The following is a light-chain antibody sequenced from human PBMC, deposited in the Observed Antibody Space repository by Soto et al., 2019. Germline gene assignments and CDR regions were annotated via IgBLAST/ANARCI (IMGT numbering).Light chain of an antibody. CDR2: EVS. Sequence: QSALTQPASVSGSPGQSITISCTGTSSDVGAYNYVSWYQQHPGKAPKLMIFEVSDRPSGVSHRFSGSKSGNTASLTISGLQAEDEADYYCSSYTSSNTLVFGGGTQLTVL. CDR1: SSDVGAYNY. V-gene: IGLV2-14*01. CDR3: SSYTSSNTLV. J-gene: IGLJ2*01.